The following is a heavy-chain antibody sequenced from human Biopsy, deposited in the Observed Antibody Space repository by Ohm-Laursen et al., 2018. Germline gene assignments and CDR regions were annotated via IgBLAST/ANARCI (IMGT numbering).Heavy chain of an antibody. Sequence: SVKVSCKPSGFSFTSYYIHWVRQAPGQGLEWMGWISPKSGGTNYAQKFQGNITMTKNTSMSTAYMEMSRLRSDDTAVYYCALQSVAQMKNFDYWGQGTLVTVSS. V-gene: IGHV1-2*02. D-gene: IGHD6-19*01. CDR1: GFSFTSYY. CDR2: ISPKSGGT. J-gene: IGHJ4*02. CDR3: ALQSVAQMKNFDY.